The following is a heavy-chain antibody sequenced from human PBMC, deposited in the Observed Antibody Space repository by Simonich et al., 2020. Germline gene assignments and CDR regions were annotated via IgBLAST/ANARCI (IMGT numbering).Heavy chain of an antibody. Sequence: QVQLVQSGAEVKKPGASVKVSCKASGYTFTSYGLSWVRQAPGQGLEGMGWIRAYNGNTNDAQKLQGRGTMTTDTSTSTAYMELRSLRSDDTAVYYCARSTTGTTAFDIWGQGTMVTVSS. CDR3: ARSTTGTTAFDI. CDR2: IRAYNGNT. D-gene: IGHD1-1*01. J-gene: IGHJ3*02. CDR1: GYTFTSYG. V-gene: IGHV1-18*01.